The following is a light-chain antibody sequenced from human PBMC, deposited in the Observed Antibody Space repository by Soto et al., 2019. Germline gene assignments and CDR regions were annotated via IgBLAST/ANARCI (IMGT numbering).Light chain of an antibody. J-gene: IGKJ2*01. V-gene: IGKV3-11*01. CDR2: DAS. Sequence: EIVLTQSPVTLSLSPGERATLSCRASQSVSSYLAWYQQKPGQAPRLLIYDASNRATGIPARFSGGGSGPDFNLTISSLEPEDFAVYFCQQRSNWPPGVYTFGQGTKLEIK. CDR3: QQRSNWPPGVYT. CDR1: QSVSSY.